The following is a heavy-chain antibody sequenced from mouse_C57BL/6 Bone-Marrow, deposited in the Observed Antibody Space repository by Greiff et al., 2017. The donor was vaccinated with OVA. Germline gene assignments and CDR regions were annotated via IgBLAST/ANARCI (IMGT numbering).Heavy chain of an antibody. CDR1: GFNIKDDY. CDR2: IEPENGDT. CDR3: TSFITTVVAPFAY. D-gene: IGHD1-1*01. J-gene: IGHJ3*01. V-gene: IGHV14-4*01. Sequence: EVKLQESGAELVRPGASVKLSCTASGFNIKDDYMHWVKQRPEQGLEWIGWIEPENGDTEYASKFQGKATITADTSSNTAYLQLSSLTSEDTAVYYCTSFITTVVAPFAYWGQGTLVTVSA.